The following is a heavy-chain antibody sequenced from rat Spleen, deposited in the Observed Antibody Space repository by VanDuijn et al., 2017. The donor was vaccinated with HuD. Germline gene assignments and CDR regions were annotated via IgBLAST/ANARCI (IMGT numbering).Heavy chain of an antibody. CDR1: GFTFSDYN. Sequence: EVQLVESGGGLVQPGRSLKLSCAASGFTFSDYNMAWDRQAPKKGLEWVATISYDGSSTYYRDSVKGRFTISRDNAKSTLYLQMDSLTSEDTATYYCARHGWGYGVMDAWGQGASVTVSS. CDR2: ISYDGSST. J-gene: IGHJ4*01. D-gene: IGHD4-3*01. V-gene: IGHV5-7*01. CDR3: ARHGWGYGVMDA.